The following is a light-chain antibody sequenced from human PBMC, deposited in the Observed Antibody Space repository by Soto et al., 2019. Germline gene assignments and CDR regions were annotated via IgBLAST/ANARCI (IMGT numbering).Light chain of an antibody. CDR2: SNF. CDR3: AAWDDSLNGYV. V-gene: IGLV1-44*01. CDR1: SSNIGSNT. J-gene: IGLJ1*01. Sequence: QSALNQPPSASGTPGQRVTISCSGSSSNIGSNTVNWYQQFPGTAPKLLIYSNFQRPSGVPDRFSGSKSGTSASLAISGLQSADEADFYCAAWDDSLNGYVFGTGTQLTVL.